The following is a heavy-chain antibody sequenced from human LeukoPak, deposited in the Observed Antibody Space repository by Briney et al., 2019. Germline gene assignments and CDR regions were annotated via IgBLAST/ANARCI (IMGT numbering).Heavy chain of an antibody. V-gene: IGHV3-48*01. D-gene: IGHD3-10*01. CDR1: GFTFSSYS. Sequence: GGSLRLSCAASGFTFSSYSMNWVRQAPGKGLEWVSYISSSSSTIYYADSVKGRFTISRDNAKNSLYLQMNSLRAEDAAVYYCARGRSMVRGVKDWGQGTLVTVSS. CDR3: ARGRSMVRGVKD. CDR2: ISSSSSTI. J-gene: IGHJ4*02.